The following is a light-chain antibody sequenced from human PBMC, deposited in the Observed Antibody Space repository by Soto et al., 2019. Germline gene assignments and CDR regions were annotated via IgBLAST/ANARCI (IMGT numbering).Light chain of an antibody. CDR3: QHYNVYPWT. CDR1: QTISRW. V-gene: IGKV1-5*03. J-gene: IGKJ1*01. CDR2: EAS. Sequence: DIQMTQSPSTLSAPVGDRVTITCRASQTISRWLACYQQKPGKAPKLLIYEASSLQSGVPSRFSGSGSGTEFTLSISSLQPDDFATYYCQHYNVYPWTFGQGTKVDIK.